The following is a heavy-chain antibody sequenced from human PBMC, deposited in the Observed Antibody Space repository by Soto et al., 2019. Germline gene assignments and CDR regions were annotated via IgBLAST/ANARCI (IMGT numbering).Heavy chain of an antibody. CDR2: INHSGST. Sequence: SETLSLTCAVYGGSFSGYYWSWIRQPPGKGLEWIGEINHSGSTNYNPSLKSRVTISVDTSKNQFSLKLSSVTAADTAVYYCARVRSPFGVVDFDYWGQGTLVTVSS. CDR3: ARVRSPFGVVDFDY. D-gene: IGHD3-3*01. CDR1: GGSFSGYY. J-gene: IGHJ4*02. V-gene: IGHV4-34*01.